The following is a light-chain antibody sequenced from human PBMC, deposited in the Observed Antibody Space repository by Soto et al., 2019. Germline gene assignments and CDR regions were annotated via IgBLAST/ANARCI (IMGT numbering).Light chain of an antibody. J-gene: IGKJ5*01. CDR2: KVS. CDR1: QSLVHSDGIAY. V-gene: IGKV2-30*02. Sequence: DVVMTQSPLSLPVTLGQPASISFRSNQSLVHSDGIAYFSWFQQRPGRSPRRLIYKVSNRDSGVPARFRGSGSGTDLALKISRVEAEDVGVYYCMQGTHCPIKFGQRTRLEI. CDR3: MQGTHCPIK.